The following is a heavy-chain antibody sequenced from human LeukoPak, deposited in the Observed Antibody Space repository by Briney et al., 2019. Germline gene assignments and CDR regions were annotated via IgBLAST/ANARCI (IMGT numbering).Heavy chain of an antibody. CDR3: ARDPYGMDV. Sequence: PGRSLRLSCAASGFTFSSYGMHWVRQAPGKGLEWVAIIWNDESNKYYADSVKGRFTISRDNSKNTLYLQMNTLRVEDSAVYYCARDPYGMDVWGQGTTVTVSS. V-gene: IGHV3-33*01. J-gene: IGHJ6*02. CDR1: GFTFSSYG. CDR2: IWNDESNK.